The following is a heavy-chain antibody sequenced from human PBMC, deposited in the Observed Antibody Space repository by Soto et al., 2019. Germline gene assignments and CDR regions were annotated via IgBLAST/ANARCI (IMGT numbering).Heavy chain of an antibody. Sequence: TLSLTCTVSGGSISSSSYYWGWIRQPPGKGLEWIGSIYYSGSTYYNPSLKSRVTISVDTSKNQFSLKLSSVTAADTAVYYCARLRRPMVRGVIIKGNWFDPWGQGTLVTVSS. CDR1: GGSISSSSYY. V-gene: IGHV4-39*01. J-gene: IGHJ5*02. CDR3: ARLRRPMVRGVIIKGNWFDP. D-gene: IGHD3-10*01. CDR2: IYYSGST.